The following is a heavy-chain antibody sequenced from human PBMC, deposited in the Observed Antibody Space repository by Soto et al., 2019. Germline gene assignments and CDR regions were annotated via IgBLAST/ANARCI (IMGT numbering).Heavy chain of an antibody. Sequence: ASETLCLTCTVSGCSIRSFYWSWIRQPPGKGLEWIGYIYYSGSTNYNPSLKSRVTISVDTSKNQFSLKLSSVTAADTAVYYCVAVAGTYFDYWGQGTLVTVSS. J-gene: IGHJ4*02. D-gene: IGHD6-19*01. CDR2: IYYSGST. CDR3: VAVAGTYFDY. V-gene: IGHV4-59*01. CDR1: GCSIRSFY.